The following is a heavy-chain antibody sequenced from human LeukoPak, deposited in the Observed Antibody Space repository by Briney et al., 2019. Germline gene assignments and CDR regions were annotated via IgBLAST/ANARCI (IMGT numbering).Heavy chain of an antibody. CDR2: IYYSGST. Sequence: SETLSLTCTVSGGSISSGDYYWSWIRQPPGKGLEWIGYIYYSGSTYYNPSLKSRVTISVDTSKNQFSLKLSSVTAADTAVYYCARGVDSSGWYRRDYYYYYGMDVWGQGTTVTVSS. D-gene: IGHD6-19*01. J-gene: IGHJ6*02. CDR1: GGSISSGDYY. CDR3: ARGVDSSGWYRRDYYYYYGMDV. V-gene: IGHV4-30-4*01.